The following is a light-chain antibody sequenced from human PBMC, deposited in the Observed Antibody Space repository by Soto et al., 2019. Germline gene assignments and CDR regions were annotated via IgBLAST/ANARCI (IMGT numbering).Light chain of an antibody. J-gene: IGKJ5*01. V-gene: IGKV2D-29*02. CDR1: QSLLHITGETF. CDR3: MQSTQLPPT. CDR2: EVS. Sequence: DVVMTQTPLSLSVAPGQPASISCKSSQSLLHITGETFLFRYLQKPGQSPQLLIYEVSTRVSGVPDRFSGSGSGTDFTLEISRVETVDVGIYYCMQSTQLPPTFGQGTRLEIK.